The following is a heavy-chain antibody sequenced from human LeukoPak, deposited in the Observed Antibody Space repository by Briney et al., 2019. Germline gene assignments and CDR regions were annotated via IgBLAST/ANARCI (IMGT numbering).Heavy chain of an antibody. CDR2: MNPNSGNT. CDR3: ARGRGSGHKENWFDP. D-gene: IGHD6-19*01. Sequence: ASVNVSCKASVYTFTTYDINWVRQATGQGLEWMGWMNPNSGNTGYTQKFQGRVTMTRNTSISTAYMELSSLRSEDTAVYYCARGRGSGHKENWFDPWGQGTLVTVSS. CDR1: VYTFTTYD. V-gene: IGHV1-8*01. J-gene: IGHJ5*02.